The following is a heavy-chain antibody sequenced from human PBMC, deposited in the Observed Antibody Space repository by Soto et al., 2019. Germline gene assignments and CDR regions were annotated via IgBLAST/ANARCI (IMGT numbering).Heavy chain of an antibody. J-gene: IGHJ4*02. CDR3: ARGKFGEVLVPFDY. D-gene: IGHD3-10*01. Sequence: SETLSLTCTVSGGSISSYYWSWIRQPAGKGLEWIGRIYTSGSTNYNPSLKSRVTMSVDTSKNQFSLKLSSVTAADTAVYYCARGKFGEVLVPFDYWGRGTLVTVSS. CDR2: IYTSGST. V-gene: IGHV4-4*07. CDR1: GGSISSYY.